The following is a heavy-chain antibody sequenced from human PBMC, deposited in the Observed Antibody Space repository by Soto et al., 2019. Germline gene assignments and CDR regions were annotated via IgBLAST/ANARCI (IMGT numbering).Heavy chain of an antibody. Sequence: QVQLVQSGAEVKKPGASVKVSCKASGYTFTSYGISWVRQAPGQGLEWMGWISTYNGNTKYAQKLQGRGTMTTDTSTRTAYMELRSLRSHDTAVFYCAREMVRGVGSDYWGQGTLVTVSS. J-gene: IGHJ4*02. V-gene: IGHV1-18*01. D-gene: IGHD3-10*01. CDR2: ISTYNGNT. CDR3: AREMVRGVGSDY. CDR1: GYTFTSYG.